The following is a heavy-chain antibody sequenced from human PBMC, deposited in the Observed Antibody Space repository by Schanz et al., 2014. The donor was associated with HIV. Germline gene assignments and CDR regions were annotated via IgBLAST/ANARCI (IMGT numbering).Heavy chain of an antibody. D-gene: IGHD6-19*01. CDR1: GFTFSSHA. CDR3: ARGLRQWLVLGVSDY. CDR2: IWYDGSNK. V-gene: IGHV3-33*08. Sequence: VQLLESGGGLVEPGESLRLSCAVSGFTFSSHAMTWVRQAPGKGLEWVAVIWYDGSNKYYADSVKGRFTIARDNSKNTLYLQMNSLRAEDTAVYYCARGLRQWLVLGVSDYWGQGTLVTVSS. J-gene: IGHJ4*01.